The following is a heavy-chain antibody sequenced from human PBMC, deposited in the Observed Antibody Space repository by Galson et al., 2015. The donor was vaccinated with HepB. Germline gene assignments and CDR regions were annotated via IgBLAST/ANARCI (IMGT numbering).Heavy chain of an antibody. V-gene: IGHV3-21*01. CDR2: ISNNGRYI. CDR1: GFNFSLYS. J-gene: IGHJ4*02. D-gene: IGHD2-21*02. Sequence: SLRLSCAASGFNFSLYSMNWVRQAPGKGLQWVSSISNNGRYIYYADSLKGRFTISRDNSKNSLYLQMNSLGVEDTAVYYCAKTAVVTATKHPFFDYWGQGDLVPVPP. CDR3: AKTAVVTATKHPFFDY.